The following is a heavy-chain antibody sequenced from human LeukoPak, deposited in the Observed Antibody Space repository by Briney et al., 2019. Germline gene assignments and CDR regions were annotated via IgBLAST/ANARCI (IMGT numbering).Heavy chain of an antibody. CDR3: AKTYYYDSSAPISY. CDR2: ISGSGGST. CDR1: GFTFSSYG. V-gene: IGHV3-23*01. D-gene: IGHD3-22*01. J-gene: IGHJ4*02. Sequence: GGTLRLSCAASGFTFSSYGMSWVRQAPGKGLEWVSAISGSGGSTYYADSVKGRFTISRDNSKNTLYLQMNSLRAEDTAVYYCAKTYYYDSSAPISYWGQGTLVTVSS.